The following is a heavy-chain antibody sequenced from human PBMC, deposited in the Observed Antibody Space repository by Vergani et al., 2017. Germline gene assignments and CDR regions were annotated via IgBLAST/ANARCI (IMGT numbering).Heavy chain of an antibody. D-gene: IGHD6-6*01. CDR2: ISSRSSYI. CDR3: ARAGYSSSSRDDY. Sequence: EVQLVESGGGLVKPGGSLRLSCAASGFTFSSYSMNWVRQAPGKGLEWVSSISSRSSYIYYADSVKGRFTISRDNAKNSLYLQMNSLRAEDTAVYYCARAGYSSSSRDDYWGQGTLVTVSS. V-gene: IGHV3-21*01. CDR1: GFTFSSYS. J-gene: IGHJ4*02.